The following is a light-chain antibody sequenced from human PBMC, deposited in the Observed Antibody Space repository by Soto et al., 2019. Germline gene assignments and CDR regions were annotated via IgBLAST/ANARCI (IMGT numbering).Light chain of an antibody. J-gene: IGLJ2*01. CDR1: SNDVGDYNY. Sequence: QSVLTQPPSASGSPGQSVTISCTGTSNDVGDYNYVSWYQQHPDKAPKLIIYEVIKRPSGVPDRFSGSKSGNTASLTVSGLQAEDEGNYYCTSYAGVHHVVFGGGTQLPVL. CDR2: EVI. V-gene: IGLV2-8*01. CDR3: TSYAGVHHVV.